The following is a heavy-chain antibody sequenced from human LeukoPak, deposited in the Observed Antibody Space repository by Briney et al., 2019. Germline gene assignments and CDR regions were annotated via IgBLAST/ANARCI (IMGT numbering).Heavy chain of an antibody. CDR1: GFSISSGYY. CDR2: IYHSGST. CDR3: ARDERYDSGGYPFDY. D-gene: IGHD3-22*01. J-gene: IGHJ4*02. Sequence: SETLSLTCTVSGFSISSGYYWGWIRQPPGKGLEWIGIIYHSGSTYYNPSLKSRVTISVDTSKNQFSLKLSSVTAADTAVYYCARDERYDSGGYPFDYWGQGTLVTVSS. V-gene: IGHV4-38-2*02.